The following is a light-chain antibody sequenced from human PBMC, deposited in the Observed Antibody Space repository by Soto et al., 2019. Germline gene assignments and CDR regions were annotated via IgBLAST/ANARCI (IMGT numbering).Light chain of an antibody. CDR1: QSVCSSY. CDR3: QRYGSSPCT. V-gene: IGKV3-20*01. CDR2: GAS. J-gene: IGKJ1*01. Sequence: IRVTHSPATLSVTPGERLTPSGRASQSVCSSYLAWYQKPPGQAPRLLIYGASSRASGIPDIFSGSGSGTDFPLTISLLQAEDVAVYYCQRYGSSPCTFGQGTKVDI.